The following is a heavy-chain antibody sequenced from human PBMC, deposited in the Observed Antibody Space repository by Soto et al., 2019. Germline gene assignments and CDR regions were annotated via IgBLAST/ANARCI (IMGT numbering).Heavy chain of an antibody. V-gene: IGHV1-18*01. J-gene: IGHJ4*02. CDR3: SRDDYGDYLKPPSDY. D-gene: IGHD4-17*01. CDR2: VSAYNGKT. Sequence: QVQLVQSGAEVKKPGASVKVSCKASGYTFTSYGISWVRQAPGQGLEWMGWVSAYNGKTNYAKKAQDRATLTTDTSTSPVYIALRSLRSDDTAVYYWSRDDYGDYLKPPSDYWGQGALVNVFS. CDR1: GYTFTSYG.